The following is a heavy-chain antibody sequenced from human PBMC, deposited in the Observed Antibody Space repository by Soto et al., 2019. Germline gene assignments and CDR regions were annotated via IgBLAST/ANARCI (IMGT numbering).Heavy chain of an antibody. CDR1: GFIFDQYA. D-gene: IGHD2-21*01. CDR3: AKDQGVVKGTGFDH. J-gene: IGHJ4*02. V-gene: IGHV3-23*01. CDR2: IGAGGNGP. Sequence: DVQLLESGGDLVQPGESLRLSCAASGFIFDQYAMAWVRQAPGKGLEWLSSIGAGGNGPYYANSVKGRFTISRDNDKNTLYLQMTSLRVEDTAGYYWAKDQGVVKGTGFDHWGKGTPITVAS.